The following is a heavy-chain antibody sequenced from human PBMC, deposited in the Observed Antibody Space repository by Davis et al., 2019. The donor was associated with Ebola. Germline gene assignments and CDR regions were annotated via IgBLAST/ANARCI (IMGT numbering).Heavy chain of an antibody. CDR2: IYYSGST. CDR3: ARGRNIVVVTAILNY. J-gene: IGHJ4*02. Sequence: MPSETLSLTCTVSGGSISSGGYYWSWIRQHPGKGLEWIGYIYYSGSTYYNPSLKSRVTISVDTSKNQFSLKLSSVTAADTAVYYCARGRNIVVVTAILNYWGQGTLVTVSS. CDR1: GGSISSGGYY. D-gene: IGHD2-21*02. V-gene: IGHV4-31*03.